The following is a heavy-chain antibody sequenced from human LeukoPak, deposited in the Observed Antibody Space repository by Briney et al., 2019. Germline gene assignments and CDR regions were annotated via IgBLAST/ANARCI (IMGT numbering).Heavy chain of an antibody. V-gene: IGHV4-59*12. Sequence: SETLSLTCTVSGGSISSYYWSWIRQPPGKGLEWIGYIYYSGSTNYNPSLKSRVTISVDTSKNQFSLKLSSVTAADTAVYYCASLTSHWSPDSPSHYYGMDVWGQGTTVTVSS. CDR3: ASLTSHWSPDSPSHYYGMDV. CDR1: GGSISSYY. D-gene: IGHD3-3*01. J-gene: IGHJ6*02. CDR2: IYYSGST.